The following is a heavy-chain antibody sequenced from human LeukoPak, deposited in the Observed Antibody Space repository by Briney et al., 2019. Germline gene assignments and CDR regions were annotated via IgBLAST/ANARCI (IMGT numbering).Heavy chain of an antibody. CDR1: GFTFRTSL. V-gene: IGHV3-74*01. Sequence: SGGSLRLSCAASGFTFRTSLMHWVRQAPGKGLEWVSRINSDGTSTVYADSVKGRFTISRDNAKNTLYLQVSSLRAEDTAVYYCVRDDTNYGLDYWGQGTLVTVSS. CDR3: VRDDTNYGLDY. CDR2: INSDGTST. J-gene: IGHJ4*02. D-gene: IGHD4-17*01.